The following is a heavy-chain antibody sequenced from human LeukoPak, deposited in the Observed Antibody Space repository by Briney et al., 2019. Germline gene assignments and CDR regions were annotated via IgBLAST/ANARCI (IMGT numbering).Heavy chain of an antibody. CDR1: GFTFSSYA. CDR3: AREEWWFDS. CDR2: IKQDGSEK. V-gene: IGHV3-7*01. D-gene: IGHD2-8*01. J-gene: IGHJ5*01. Sequence: PGGSLRLSCAASGFTFSSYAMSWVRQAPGKGLEWVANIKQDGSEKNYVDSLKGRFTISRDNAKNSVYLQMNSLRVEDTAVYYCAREEWWFDSWGQGTRVTVSS.